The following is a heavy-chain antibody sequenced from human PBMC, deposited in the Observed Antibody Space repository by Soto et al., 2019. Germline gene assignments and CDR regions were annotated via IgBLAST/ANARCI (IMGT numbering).Heavy chain of an antibody. J-gene: IGHJ3*02. V-gene: IGHV4-59*01. D-gene: IGHD4-17*01. Sequence: LVTLCLTWTVACGTSIGYGGRCIRQPPGKGLEWIGYIYYSGSTNYNPSLKSRVTISVDTSKDQFSLKLSSVTAADTAVYYCASESTVTDAFDIWGQGTMVTVSS. CDR3: ASESTVTDAFDI. CDR1: CGTSIGYG. CDR2: IYYSGST.